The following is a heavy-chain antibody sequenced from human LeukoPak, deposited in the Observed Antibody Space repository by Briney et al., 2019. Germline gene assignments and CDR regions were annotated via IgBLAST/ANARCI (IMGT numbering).Heavy chain of an antibody. Sequence: GGSLRLSCAASGFTFSDYWIHWVRQAPGKGLVWVSYINNDGTTATYADSVKGRLTISRDNAKNTMYLQMNSLRAEDTAVYFCARGGVGCFDYWGQGALVTVSS. CDR1: GFTFSDYW. J-gene: IGHJ4*02. CDR3: ARGGVGCFDY. D-gene: IGHD6-19*01. V-gene: IGHV3-74*01. CDR2: INNDGTTA.